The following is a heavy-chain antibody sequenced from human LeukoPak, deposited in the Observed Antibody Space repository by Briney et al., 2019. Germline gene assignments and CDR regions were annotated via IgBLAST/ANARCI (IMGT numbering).Heavy chain of an antibody. CDR2: IYYRGST. J-gene: IGHJ6*02. CDR1: GGSITNTGYY. V-gene: IGHV4-39*07. CDR3: ATESGYGSGYGMDV. D-gene: IGHD3-10*01. Sequence: SETLSLTCTVSGGSITNTGYYWGWVRQPPGEGLQWIGSIYYRGSTYYNPSLKSRVTISVDRSKNQFSLKLSSVTAADTAVYYCATESGYGSGYGMDVWGQGTTVTVSS.